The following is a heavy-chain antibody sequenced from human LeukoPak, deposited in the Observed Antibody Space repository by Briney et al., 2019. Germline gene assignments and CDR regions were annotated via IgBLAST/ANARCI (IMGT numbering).Heavy chain of an antibody. CDR2: IYPGDSDT. Sequence: GESLQISCKGSGYSFTSYWIGWVRQLPGKGLEWMGIIYPGDSDTRYSPSFQGQVTISADKSISTAYLQWSSLKASDTAMYYCARRRFDTTEDYFDYWGQGTLVTVSS. D-gene: IGHD1-1*01. CDR1: GYSFTSYW. V-gene: IGHV5-51*01. CDR3: ARRRFDTTEDYFDY. J-gene: IGHJ4*02.